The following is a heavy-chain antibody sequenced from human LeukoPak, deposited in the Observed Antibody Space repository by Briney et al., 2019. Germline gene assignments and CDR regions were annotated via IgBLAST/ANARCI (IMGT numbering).Heavy chain of an antibody. D-gene: IGHD6-13*01. J-gene: IGHJ4*02. Sequence: ASVKVSCNASGYTFTSYDINWVRHATGQGLEWMGWMNPNSGNTGYAQKFQGRGTITRNSSIGTAYMELSSLRSEDTAVYYCEIDRSWYPPDYWGQGTLVTVSS. V-gene: IGHV1-8*03. CDR2: MNPNSGNT. CDR3: EIDRSWYPPDY. CDR1: GYTFTSYD.